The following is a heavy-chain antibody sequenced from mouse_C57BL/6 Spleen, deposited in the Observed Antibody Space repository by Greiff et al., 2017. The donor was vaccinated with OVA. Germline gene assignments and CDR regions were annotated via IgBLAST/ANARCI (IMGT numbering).Heavy chain of an antibody. D-gene: IGHD1-1*01. CDR3: ARTLITTVVGDV. CDR1: GFNIKDYY. Sequence: VHVKQSGAELVKPGASVKLSCTASGFNIKDYYMHWVKQRTEQGLEWIGRIDPEDGETKYAPKFPGKATITADTSSNTAYLQLSSLTSEDTAVYYCARTLITTVVGDVWGPGTTVTVSS. CDR2: IDPEDGET. J-gene: IGHJ1*01. V-gene: IGHV14-2*01.